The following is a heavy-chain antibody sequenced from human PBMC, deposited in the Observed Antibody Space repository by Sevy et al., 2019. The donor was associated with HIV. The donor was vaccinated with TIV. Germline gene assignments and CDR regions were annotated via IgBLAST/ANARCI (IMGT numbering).Heavy chain of an antibody. D-gene: IGHD2-2*01. CDR2: IKSKTDGGTT. J-gene: IGHJ4*02. Sequence: GGSLRLSCAASGFTLSSYWMSWVRQAPGKGLEWVGRIKSKTDGGTTDYAAPVKGRFTISRDDSKNTLYLQMNSLKTEDTAVYYCTTRLVLCSSTSCYRGPFGYWGQGTLVTVSS. V-gene: IGHV3-15*01. CDR1: GFTLSSYW. CDR3: TTRLVLCSSTSCYRGPFGY.